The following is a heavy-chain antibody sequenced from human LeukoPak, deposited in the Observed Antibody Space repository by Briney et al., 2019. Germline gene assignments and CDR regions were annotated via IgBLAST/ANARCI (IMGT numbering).Heavy chain of an antibody. Sequence: ASAKVSCKASGYTFTGYYMHWVRQAPGQGLEWMGRINPNSGGTNYAQKFQGRVTMTRDTSISTAYMELSRLRSDDTAVYYCARGGDYYDSRTVSIYWGQGTLVTVSS. CDR1: GYTFTGYY. CDR3: ARGGDYYDSRTVSIY. D-gene: IGHD3-22*01. V-gene: IGHV1-2*06. CDR2: INPNSGGT. J-gene: IGHJ4*02.